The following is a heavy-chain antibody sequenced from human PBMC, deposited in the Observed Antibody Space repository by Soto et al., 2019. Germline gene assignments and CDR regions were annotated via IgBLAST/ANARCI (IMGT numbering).Heavy chain of an antibody. V-gene: IGHV2-5*02. CDR2: IYWDDDK. D-gene: IGHD6-13*01. J-gene: IGHJ4*02. CDR3: AHVYWAASGTRYYFDY. Sequence: QNTLKESGPTLVKPTQTLTLTCTFSGLSFSTSAVGVGWIRQPPGKALEWLALIYWDDDKRYSPSLKSRLTITKDTSRNQVVVTMTNMDPVGTATYYCAHVYWAASGTRYYFDYWGQGTLVTVSS. CDR1: GLSFSTSAVG.